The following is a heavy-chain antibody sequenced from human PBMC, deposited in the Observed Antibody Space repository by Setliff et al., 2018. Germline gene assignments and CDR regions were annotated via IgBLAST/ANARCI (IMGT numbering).Heavy chain of an antibody. V-gene: IGHV3-23*01. CDR2: ISGSGGST. Sequence: GGSLRLSCVASGLSFSSYAINWVRQAPGKGLEWVSGISGSGGSTYYADSVKGRFTISRDNAKNSLYLQMNSLRAEDTALYYCASGHRYGYLFEYWGQGTLVTVSS. D-gene: IGHD5-18*01. CDR3: ASGHRYGYLFEY. J-gene: IGHJ4*02. CDR1: GLSFSSYA.